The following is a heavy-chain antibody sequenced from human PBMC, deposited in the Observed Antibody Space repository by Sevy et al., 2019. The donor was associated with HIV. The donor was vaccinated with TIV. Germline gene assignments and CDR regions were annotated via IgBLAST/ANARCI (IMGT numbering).Heavy chain of an antibody. CDR2: INAISSNI. D-gene: IGHD2-15*01. CDR1: GFTFSSYA. J-gene: IGHJ4*02. Sequence: GGSLRLSCAASGFTFSSYAMSWVRQAPGKGLDWVSSINAISSNIYYADSVKGRFTISRDNAENSLYLQMNSVRAEDTAVYYCARDLFSGGNAVYGYWGQGTLVTVSS. V-gene: IGHV3-21*01. CDR3: ARDLFSGGNAVYGY.